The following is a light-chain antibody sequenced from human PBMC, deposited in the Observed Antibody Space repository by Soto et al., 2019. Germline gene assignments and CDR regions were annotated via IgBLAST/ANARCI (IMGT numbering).Light chain of an antibody. V-gene: IGLV2-23*01. CDR1: SSDVGSYNL. CDR2: EGS. Sequence: QSVLTQPASVSGSPGQSITISCTGTSSDVGSYNLVSWYQQHPGKAPKLMIYEGSKRPSGVSNRFSGSKSGNTASLTISGLQAEDEADYYCCSYVTTPEIFGTGTKVTVL. CDR3: CSYVTTPEI. J-gene: IGLJ1*01.